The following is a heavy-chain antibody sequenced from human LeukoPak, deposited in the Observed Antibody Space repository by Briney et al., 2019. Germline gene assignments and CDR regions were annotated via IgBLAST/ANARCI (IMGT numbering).Heavy chain of an antibody. Sequence: SVKVSCKASGGTFSSYAISWVRQAPGQGLEWMGGIIPIFGTANYAQKFQGRVTITADESTSTAYMELSSLRSEDTAVYYCARDNPTTVVTPDSGWGNYYYYYYMDVWGKGTTVTISS. V-gene: IGHV1-69*13. CDR3: ARDNPTTVVTPDSGWGNYYYYYYMDV. CDR1: GGTFSSYA. J-gene: IGHJ6*03. CDR2: IIPIFGTA. D-gene: IGHD4-23*01.